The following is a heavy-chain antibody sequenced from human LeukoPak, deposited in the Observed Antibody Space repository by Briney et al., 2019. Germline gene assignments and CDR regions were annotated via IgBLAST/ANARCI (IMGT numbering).Heavy chain of an antibody. Sequence: ASVKVSCKASGYTFTGYYMHWVRQAPGQGLEWMGWINPNSGGTNYAQKFQGWVTMTRDTSISTAYIELSRLRSDDTAVYYCARDRAVAGTLVGFDPWGQGTLVTVSS. CDR3: ARDRAVAGTLVGFDP. CDR2: INPNSGGT. J-gene: IGHJ5*02. CDR1: GYTFTGYY. V-gene: IGHV1-2*04. D-gene: IGHD6-19*01.